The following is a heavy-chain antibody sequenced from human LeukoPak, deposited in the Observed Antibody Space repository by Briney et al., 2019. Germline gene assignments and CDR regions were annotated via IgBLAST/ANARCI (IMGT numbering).Heavy chain of an antibody. D-gene: IGHD6-13*01. Sequence: GGSLRLSCAASGFTFSSYAMSWVRQAPGKGLEWVSGISGSGSSTYYADSVKGRFTISRDNSKNTLSLQMNSLRAEDTAVYYCTRERKSGIAAFDYWGQGTLVTVSS. CDR2: ISGSGSST. J-gene: IGHJ4*02. CDR3: TRERKSGIAAFDY. V-gene: IGHV3-23*01. CDR1: GFTFSSYA.